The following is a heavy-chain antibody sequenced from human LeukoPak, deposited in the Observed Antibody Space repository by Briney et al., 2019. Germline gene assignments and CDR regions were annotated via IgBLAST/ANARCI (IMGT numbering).Heavy chain of an antibody. D-gene: IGHD2-15*01. CDR2: ISAYNGNT. CDR1: GYTFTSYG. J-gene: IGHJ4*02. Sequence: RASVKVSCKASGYTFTSYGISWVRQAPGQGLEWMGWISAYNGNTNYAQKLQGRVTMTTDTSTSTAYMELRSLRSDDTAVYYCARDEKCSGGSCYPLFDYWGQGTLVTVSS. CDR3: ARDEKCSGGSCYPLFDY. V-gene: IGHV1-18*01.